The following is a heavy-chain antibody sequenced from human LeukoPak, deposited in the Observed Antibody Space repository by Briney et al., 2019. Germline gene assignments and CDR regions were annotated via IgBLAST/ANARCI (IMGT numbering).Heavy chain of an antibody. CDR3: AKDHHIVVVTAMALDY. V-gene: IGHV3-23*01. Sequence: GGSRRLSCAASGFTFSSYAMSWVRQAPGKGLEWVSAKRGSGGRTYYADSVKGRFTISRDNSKNTLYLQMNSLKAEDTAVYYCAKDHHIVVVTAMALDYWGQGTLVTVSS. J-gene: IGHJ4*02. CDR1: GFTFSSYA. CDR2: KRGSGGRT. D-gene: IGHD2-21*02.